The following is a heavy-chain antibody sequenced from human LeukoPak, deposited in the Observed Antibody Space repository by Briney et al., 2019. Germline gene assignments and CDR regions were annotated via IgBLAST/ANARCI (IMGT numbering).Heavy chain of an antibody. J-gene: IGHJ6*02. V-gene: IGHV1-8*01. CDR2: MNPNSGNT. CDR3: ARRGYLSYYYYGMDV. Sequence: APVKVSCKASGYTFTSYDINWVRQATGQGLEWMGWMNPNSGNTGYAQKFQGRVTMTRNTSISTAYMELSSLRSEDTAVYYCARRGYLSYYYYGMDVWGQGTTVTVSS. D-gene: IGHD5-18*01. CDR1: GYTFTSYD.